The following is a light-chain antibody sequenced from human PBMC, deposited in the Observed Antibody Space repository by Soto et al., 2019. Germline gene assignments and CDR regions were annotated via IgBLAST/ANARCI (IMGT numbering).Light chain of an antibody. V-gene: IGKV1-39*01. J-gene: IGKJ2*01. CDR1: QSISSY. Sequence: DIQMTQSPSSLSASVGDRVTITCRASQSISSYLNWYQQKQGKAPKLLIYAASSLQSGVPSRFSGSGSGTDFPLTISSLQPEDFATYYCQQSYSTPRTFGQGTKLEIK. CDR3: QQSYSTPRT. CDR2: AAS.